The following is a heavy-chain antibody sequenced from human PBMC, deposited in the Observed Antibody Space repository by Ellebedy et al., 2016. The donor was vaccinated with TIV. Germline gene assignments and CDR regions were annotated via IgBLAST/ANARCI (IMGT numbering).Heavy chain of an antibody. Sequence: SETLSLTCAVYGGSFSGYYWSWIRQPPGKGLEWIGEINHSGSTNYNPSLKSRVTISVDTSKNQFSLKLTSVTAADTAVYYCARSLFSGGGSVGYWGQGTLVSVSS. V-gene: IGHV4-34*01. J-gene: IGHJ4*02. D-gene: IGHD2-15*01. CDR2: INHSGST. CDR1: GGSFSGYY. CDR3: ARSLFSGGGSVGY.